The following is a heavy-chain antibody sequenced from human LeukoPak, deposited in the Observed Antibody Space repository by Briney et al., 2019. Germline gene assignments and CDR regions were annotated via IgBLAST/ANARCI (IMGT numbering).Heavy chain of an antibody. Sequence: GGSLRLSCVASGFPFSSYWMTWVRQAPGKGLEWVANIKQGGSKKSYVDSVKGRFTISRDNAKNSLYLQMNSLRAEDTAIYYCTRVGYIDEGIDYWGQGTLVAVSS. D-gene: IGHD5-24*01. CDR3: TRVGYIDEGIDY. CDR2: IKQGGSKK. CDR1: GFPFSSYW. J-gene: IGHJ4*02. V-gene: IGHV3-7*04.